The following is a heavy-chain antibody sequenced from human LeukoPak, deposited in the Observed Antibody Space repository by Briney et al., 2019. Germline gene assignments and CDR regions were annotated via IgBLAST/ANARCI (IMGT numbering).Heavy chain of an antibody. CDR2: MNPNSGNT. CDR3: ARGVLEWLFDWFDP. D-gene: IGHD3-3*01. CDR1: GYTFTSYD. J-gene: IGHJ5*02. Sequence: ASVKVSCKASGYTFTSYDINLVRQATGQGLEWMGWMNPNSGNTGYAQKFQGRVGMTRNTSISTAYMELSSLRSEDTAVYYCARGVLEWLFDWFDPWGQGTLVTVSS. V-gene: IGHV1-8*01.